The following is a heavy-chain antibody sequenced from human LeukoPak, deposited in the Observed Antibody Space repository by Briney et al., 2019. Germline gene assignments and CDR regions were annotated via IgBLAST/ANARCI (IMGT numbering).Heavy chain of an antibody. D-gene: IGHD2-15*01. Sequence: GESLKISCKGSGYSFTSYWIGWVRQMPGKGLEWMGIIYPGDSDTRYSPSFRGQVTISADKSISTAYLQWSSLKASDTAMYYCAIILGYCSGGSCYAEYFQHWGQGTLVTVSS. CDR2: IYPGDSDT. CDR1: GYSFTSYW. V-gene: IGHV5-51*01. J-gene: IGHJ1*01. CDR3: AIILGYCSGGSCYAEYFQH.